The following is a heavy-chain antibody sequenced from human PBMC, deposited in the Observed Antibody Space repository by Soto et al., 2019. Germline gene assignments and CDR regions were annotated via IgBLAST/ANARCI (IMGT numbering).Heavy chain of an antibody. CDR3: ARESERQVAFDI. CDR1: GDSVSSNSAA. J-gene: IGHJ3*02. Sequence: SQTLSLTCAISGDSVSSNSAAWNWIRQSPSRVLERQGRTYYRSKWYNDYAVSVKSRITINPDTSKNQFSLQLNSVTTGETAVYYCARESERQVAFDIWGQGTMVTVSS. V-gene: IGHV6-1*01. CDR2: TYYRSKWYN.